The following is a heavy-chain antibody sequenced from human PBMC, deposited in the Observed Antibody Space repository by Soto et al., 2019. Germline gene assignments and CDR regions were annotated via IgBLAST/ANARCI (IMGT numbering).Heavy chain of an antibody. J-gene: IGHJ6*02. Sequence: PSETLSLTCAVSGYSLSSGYYWGWIRQPPGKGLEWIASMHHSGSTYYNPSLKSRVTISVDTPKNQFSLKLSSVTAADTAVYYCARADNWNGYYYYGMDVWGQGTPVTVSS. V-gene: IGHV4-38-2*01. D-gene: IGHD1-20*01. CDR2: MHHSGST. CDR3: ARADNWNGYYYYGMDV. CDR1: GYSLSSGYY.